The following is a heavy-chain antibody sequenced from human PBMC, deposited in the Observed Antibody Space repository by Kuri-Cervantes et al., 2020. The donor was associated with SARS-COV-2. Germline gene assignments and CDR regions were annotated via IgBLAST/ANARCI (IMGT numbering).Heavy chain of an antibody. CDR2: IYYSGST. CDR3: ARVWGWSGYYFHYGMDV. D-gene: IGHD3-3*01. CDR1: GGSISSSSYY. V-gene: IGHV4-39*01. J-gene: IGHJ6*02. Sequence: SETLSLTCTVSGGSISSSSYYWGWIRQPPGKGLEWIGSIYYSGSTYYNPSLKSRVTISVDTYKNQFSLKLSSVTAADTAVYYCARVWGWSGYYFHYGMDVWGQGTTVTVSS.